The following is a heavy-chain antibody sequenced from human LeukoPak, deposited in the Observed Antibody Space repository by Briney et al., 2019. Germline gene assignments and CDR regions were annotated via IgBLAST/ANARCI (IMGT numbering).Heavy chain of an antibody. J-gene: IGHJ4*02. Sequence: KPGGSLRLSCAASGFTLSNYWMSWVRQAPGKGLEWVASIKQDGSETYYVDSVRGRFTFSRDNAENSVYLQMNSLRAEDTAVYYCVRQMVGASFDYWGQGTLVTVSS. V-gene: IGHV3-7*01. D-gene: IGHD1-26*01. CDR2: IKQDGSET. CDR3: VRQMVGASFDY. CDR1: GFTLSNYW.